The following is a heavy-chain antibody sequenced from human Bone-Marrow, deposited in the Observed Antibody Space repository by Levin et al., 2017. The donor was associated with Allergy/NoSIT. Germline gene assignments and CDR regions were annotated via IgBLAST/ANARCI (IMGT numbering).Heavy chain of an antibody. V-gene: IGHV3-23*01. J-gene: IGHJ4*02. D-gene: IGHD3-10*01. CDR2: FGGASSGAT. CDR3: AKERGRFLGLDY. Sequence: GGSLRLSCAASGFTFSDYAMTWVRQAPGRGPEWVSTFGGASSGATYYADSVRGRFTISRDNSKNTLYLQLNSLRADDTALYYCAKERGRFLGLDYWGQGTLVTVSS. CDR1: GFTFSDYA.